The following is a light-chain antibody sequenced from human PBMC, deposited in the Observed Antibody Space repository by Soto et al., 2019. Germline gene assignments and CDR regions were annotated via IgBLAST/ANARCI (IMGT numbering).Light chain of an antibody. CDR2: AES. J-gene: IGKJ1*01. CDR1: QSISSY. V-gene: IGKV1-39*01. Sequence: DIQMTQSPSSLSASVGDRVTITCRASQSISSYLNWYQQKPGKAPKLLIYAESSLQSGVPSRFSDSGSGTDFPFTFSSLQPDDFATYYCQHRYSTPWTFGQGTQVEMK. CDR3: QHRYSTPWT.